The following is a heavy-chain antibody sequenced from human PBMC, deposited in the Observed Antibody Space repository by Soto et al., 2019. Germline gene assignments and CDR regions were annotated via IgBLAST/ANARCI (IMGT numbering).Heavy chain of an antibody. CDR2: IYHSGST. J-gene: IGHJ5*02. D-gene: IGHD6-6*01. CDR1: GGSISSGDYY. CDR3: ARERPDGARLDP. Sequence: QVQLQESGPGLVKPSQTLSLTCTVSGGSISSGDYYWSWIRQPPGKGLEWIGYIYHSGSTYYNPSLKSRVTISVDTSKNQCPLKLSSVTAADTAVYYWARERPDGARLDPWGQGTLVTVSS. V-gene: IGHV4-30-4*01.